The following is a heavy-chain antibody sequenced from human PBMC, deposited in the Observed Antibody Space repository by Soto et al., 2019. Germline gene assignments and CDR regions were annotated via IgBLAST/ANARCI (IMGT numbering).Heavy chain of an antibody. J-gene: IGHJ4*02. D-gene: IGHD6-6*01. CDR3: AKDATGSSSSGDVDY. V-gene: IGHV3-66*02. CDR1: GFTVSSNY. CDR2: IYSGGST. Sequence: GGSLRLSCAASGFTVSSNYMSWVRQAPGKGLEWVSVIYSGGSTYYADSVKGRFTISRDNSKNTLYLQMNSLRAEDTAVYYCAKDATGSSSSGDVDYWGQGTLVTVSS.